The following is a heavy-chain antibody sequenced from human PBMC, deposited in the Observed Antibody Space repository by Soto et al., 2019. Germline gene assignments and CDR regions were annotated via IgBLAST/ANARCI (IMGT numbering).Heavy chain of an antibody. CDR3: ARHIVVVPAAPNGYYMDV. CDR2: IYYSGST. V-gene: IGHV4-59*08. D-gene: IGHD2-2*01. J-gene: IGHJ6*03. Sequence: SETLSLTCTVSGGSISYEYYHWSWIRQPPGKGLEWIGYIYYSGSTNYNPSLKSRVTISVDTSKNQFSLKLSSVTAADTAVYYCARHIVVVPAAPNGYYMDVWGKGTTVTVSS. CDR1: GGSISYEYYH.